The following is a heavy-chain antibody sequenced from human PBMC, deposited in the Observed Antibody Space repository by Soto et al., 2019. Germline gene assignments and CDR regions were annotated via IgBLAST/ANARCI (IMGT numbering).Heavy chain of an antibody. D-gene: IGHD4-17*01. Sequence: PGGSLRLSCAASGFTFSSYSMNWVRQAPGKGLEWVSSISSSSSYIYYADSVKGRFTISRDNAKNSLYLQMNSLRADDTAVYYCARDTDTPTVTTYAFDIWGQGTMVTVSS. V-gene: IGHV3-21*01. CDR2: ISSSSSYI. J-gene: IGHJ3*02. CDR3: ARDTDTPTVTTYAFDI. CDR1: GFTFSSYS.